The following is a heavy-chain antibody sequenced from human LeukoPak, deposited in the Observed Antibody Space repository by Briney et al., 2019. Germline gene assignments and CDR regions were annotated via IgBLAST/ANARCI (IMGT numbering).Heavy chain of an antibody. Sequence: GGSLRLSCAASGFTFSNAWMSWVRQAPGKGLEWVGRIKSKTDGGTTDYAAPVKGRFTISRDDSKNTLYLQMNSLKTEDTAVYYCTTGGGSGRVLLYYYYYIDVWGKGTTVTISS. CDR3: TTGGGSGRVLLYYYYYIDV. D-gene: IGHD3-10*01. CDR2: IKSKTDGGTT. CDR1: GFTFSNAW. V-gene: IGHV3-15*01. J-gene: IGHJ6*03.